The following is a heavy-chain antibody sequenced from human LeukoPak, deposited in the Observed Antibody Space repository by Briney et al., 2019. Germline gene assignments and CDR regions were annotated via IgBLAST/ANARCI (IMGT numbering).Heavy chain of an antibody. D-gene: IGHD6-13*01. V-gene: IGHV4-34*01. J-gene: IGHJ4*02. CDR3: ARLERFSGSSWVDY. CDR2: INHSGST. Sequence: PSETLSLTCAVYGGSFSGYYWSWIRQPPGKGLEWIGEINHSGSTNYNPSLKSRVTISVDTSKNQFSLKLSSVTAADTAVYYCARLERFSGSSWVDYWGQGTLVTVSS. CDR1: GGSFSGYY.